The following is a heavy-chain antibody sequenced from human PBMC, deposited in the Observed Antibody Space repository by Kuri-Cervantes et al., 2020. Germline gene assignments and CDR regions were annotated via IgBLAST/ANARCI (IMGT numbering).Heavy chain of an antibody. Sequence: GSLRLSCTVSGGSISTGSYYWGWSRQPPGKGLEWIGYIYYSESTNYNPSLKSRVTISVDTSKNQFSLKVSSVTAADTAVYYCARGSLERAYWGQGTLVTVSS. CDR3: ARGSLERAY. CDR1: GGSISTGSYY. J-gene: IGHJ4*02. CDR2: IYYSEST. D-gene: IGHD1-1*01. V-gene: IGHV4-61*05.